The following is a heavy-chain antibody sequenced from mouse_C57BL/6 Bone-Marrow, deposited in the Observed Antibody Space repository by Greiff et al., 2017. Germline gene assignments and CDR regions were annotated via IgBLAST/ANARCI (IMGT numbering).Heavy chain of an antibody. CDR2: IYPRSGNT. J-gene: IGHJ3*01. CDR1: GYTFTSYG. Sequence: QVQLQQSGAELARPGASVKLSCKASGYTFTSYGISWVKQRTGQGLEWIGEIYPRSGNTYYNEKFKGKATLTADKSSSTAYMEHRSLTSEDSAVYFCARPWLTGACAYWGQGTLVTVSA. V-gene: IGHV1-81*01. D-gene: IGHD4-1*01. CDR3: ARPWLTGACAY.